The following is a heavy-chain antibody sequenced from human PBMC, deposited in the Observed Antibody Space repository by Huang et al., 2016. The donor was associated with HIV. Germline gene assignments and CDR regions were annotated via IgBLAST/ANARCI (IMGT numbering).Heavy chain of an antibody. V-gene: IGHV1-18*01. Sequence: QVQLVQSGAEVKKPGASVKVSCKASGYTFSSFGISWVRQAPGQGLAWVGWSSVYNGNTKFAQKFQGRLTMTTDTSTSTAYMELRGLRSDDTAVYYCARGGGIQLWLLGYYYMDVWGNGTTVTVSS. CDR1: GYTFSSFG. CDR2: SSVYNGNT. J-gene: IGHJ6*03. D-gene: IGHD5-18*01. CDR3: ARGGGIQLWLLGYYYMDV.